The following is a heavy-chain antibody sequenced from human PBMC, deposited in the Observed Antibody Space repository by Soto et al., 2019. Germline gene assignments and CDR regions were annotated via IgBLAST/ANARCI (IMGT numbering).Heavy chain of an antibody. CDR2: IYYSGST. V-gene: IGHV4-59*01. D-gene: IGHD3-22*01. CDR1: GGSISSYY. J-gene: IGHJ5*02. CDR3: ARGYMHYYDSSGYYYSWFDP. Sequence: SETLSLTCTVSGGSISSYYWSWIRQPPGKGLEWIGYIYYSGSTNYNPSLKSRVTISVDTSKNQFSLKLSSVTAADTAVYYCARGYMHYYDSSGYYYSWFDPWGQGTLVTVSS.